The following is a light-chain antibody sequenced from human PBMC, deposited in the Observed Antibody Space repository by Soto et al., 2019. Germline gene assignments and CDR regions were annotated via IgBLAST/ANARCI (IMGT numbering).Light chain of an antibody. CDR3: GAWDGSLSGVV. J-gene: IGLJ2*01. CDR2: GND. V-gene: IGLV1-47*01. Sequence: QAVVTQPPSASGTPGQRVTISCSGSSSNIGRNPVIWYQQLPGSAPTLLMYGNDQRPSGVPDRFSGSKSGTSASLAISGLRAEDEADSYCGAWDGSLSGVVFGGGTKVTVL. CDR1: SSNIGRNP.